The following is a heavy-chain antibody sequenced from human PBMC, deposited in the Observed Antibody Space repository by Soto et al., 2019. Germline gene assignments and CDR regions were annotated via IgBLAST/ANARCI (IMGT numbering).Heavy chain of an antibody. J-gene: IGHJ6*02. Sequence: EVQLVESGGGLVQPGGSLRLSCAASGFTFSNDWMNWVRQGPGKGLEWVSRIISGGSRVSYADSVKGRFTIARDNAKNTLYLEMHSLTAEDTAVYYCARKRTSKGGMDVWGQGTTVTVSS. CDR1: GFTFSNDW. CDR3: ARKRTSKGGMDV. V-gene: IGHV3-74*01. CDR2: IISGGSRV.